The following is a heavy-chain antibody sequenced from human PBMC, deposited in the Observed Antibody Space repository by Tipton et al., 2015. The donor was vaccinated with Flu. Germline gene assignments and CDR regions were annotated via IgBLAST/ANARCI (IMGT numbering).Heavy chain of an antibody. CDR1: GYTFTTYG. V-gene: IGHV1-18*01. CDR2: ISAYNGNT. Sequence: QSGAEVKKPGASVKVSCKASGYTFTTYGISWVRQAPGQGLEWMGWISAYNGNTNYAQKFQGRVTMTTDTSTSTAYMELRSLRSDDTAVYYCARERAYYDSSVYLYWGQGTLVTVSS. CDR3: ARERAYYDSSVYLY. J-gene: IGHJ4*02. D-gene: IGHD3-22*01.